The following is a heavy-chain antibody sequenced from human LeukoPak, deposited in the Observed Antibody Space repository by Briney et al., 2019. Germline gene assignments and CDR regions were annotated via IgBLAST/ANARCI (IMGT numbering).Heavy chain of an antibody. V-gene: IGHV4-59*01. CDR3: ARGLGTVTFFDY. CDR1: GGSISSYF. CDR2: IYYSGST. Sequence: SETLSLTCTVSGGSISSYFWSWIRQPPGKGLEWIGYIYYSGSTNYNPSLKSRVTISVDTSKNQFSLKLSSVTAADTAVYYCARGLGTVTFFDYWGQGTLVTVSS. J-gene: IGHJ4*02. D-gene: IGHD4-17*01.